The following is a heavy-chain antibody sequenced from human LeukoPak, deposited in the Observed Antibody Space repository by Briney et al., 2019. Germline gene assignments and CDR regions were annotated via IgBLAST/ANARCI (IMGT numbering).Heavy chain of an antibody. CDR3: AKDGHYYGSGSTHFDY. CDR1: GFTFSNYA. Sequence: GGSLRLSCEASGFTFSNYAMSRVRQAPGKGLEWVSAISGSGGSTYYADSVKGRFTISRDNSRNTLYLQMNRLRAEDTAVYYCAKDGHYYGSGSTHFDYWGQGTLVTVSS. CDR2: ISGSGGST. V-gene: IGHV3-23*01. D-gene: IGHD3-10*01. J-gene: IGHJ4*02.